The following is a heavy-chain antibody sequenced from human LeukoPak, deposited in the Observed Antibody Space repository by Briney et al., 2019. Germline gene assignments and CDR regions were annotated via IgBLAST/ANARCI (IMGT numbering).Heavy chain of an antibody. V-gene: IGHV1-8*03. CDR2: MNPNSGNT. CDR3: AIIVGATRDAFDI. J-gene: IGHJ3*02. Sequence: ASVKVSCKASGYTFTSYDINWVRQAPGQGLEWMGWMNPNSGNTGYAQKFQGRVTITRNTSISTAYMELSSLRSEDTAVYYCAIIVGATRDAFDIWGQGTMVTVSS. CDR1: GYTFTSYD. D-gene: IGHD1-26*01.